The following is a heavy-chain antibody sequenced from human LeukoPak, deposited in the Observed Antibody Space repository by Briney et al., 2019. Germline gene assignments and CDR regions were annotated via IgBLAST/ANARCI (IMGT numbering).Heavy chain of an antibody. CDR1: GGSISSYY. CDR3: ARGYYDILTGYYSGWFDP. J-gene: IGHJ5*02. D-gene: IGHD3-9*01. V-gene: IGHV4-4*07. Sequence: SETLSLTCTVSGGSISSYYWSWIRQPAGKGLEWIGRIYTSGSTNYNPSLKSRVTISVDTSKNQFSLKLSSVTAADTAVYYCARGYYDILTGYYSGWFDPWGQGTLVTVSS. CDR2: IYTSGST.